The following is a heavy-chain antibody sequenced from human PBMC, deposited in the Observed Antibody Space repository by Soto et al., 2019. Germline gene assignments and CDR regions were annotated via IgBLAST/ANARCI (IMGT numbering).Heavy chain of an antibody. J-gene: IGHJ4*02. Sequence: SETLSLTCAVYGGSFSGYYWSWIRQPPGKGLEWIGEINHSGSTNYNPSLKSRVTISVDTSKNQFSLKLSSVTAADTAVYYCARTDYYGSGSYFDYWGQGTLVTVYS. D-gene: IGHD3-10*01. V-gene: IGHV4-34*01. CDR2: INHSGST. CDR3: ARTDYYGSGSYFDY. CDR1: GGSFSGYY.